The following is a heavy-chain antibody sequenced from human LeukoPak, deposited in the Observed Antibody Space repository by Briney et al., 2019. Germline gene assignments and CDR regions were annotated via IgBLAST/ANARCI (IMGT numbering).Heavy chain of an antibody. Sequence: GASVKVSCKASGGTFSSYAINWVRQATGQGLEWMGWMNPNSGNTGYAQKFQGRVTMTRNTSISTAYMELSSLRSEDTAVYYCARGRFLYSRSSEGDYWGQGTLVTVSS. V-gene: IGHV1-8*02. CDR2: MNPNSGNT. CDR3: ARGRFLYSRSSEGDY. D-gene: IGHD6-6*01. J-gene: IGHJ4*02. CDR1: GGTFSSYA.